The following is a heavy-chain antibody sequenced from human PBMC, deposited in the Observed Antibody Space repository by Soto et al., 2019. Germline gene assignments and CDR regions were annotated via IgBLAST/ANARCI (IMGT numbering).Heavy chain of an antibody. Sequence: ETLSLTCAVYGGSFSGYYWSWIRQPPGKGLEWIGEINHSGSTNYNPSLKSRVTISVDTSKNQFSLKLTSVTAADTAAYYCAKHIGSGSPYYYYYYIDVWGKGTTVTVSS. D-gene: IGHD3-10*01. CDR3: AKHIGSGSPYYYYYYIDV. J-gene: IGHJ6*03. CDR2: INHSGST. CDR1: GGSFSGYY. V-gene: IGHV4-34*01.